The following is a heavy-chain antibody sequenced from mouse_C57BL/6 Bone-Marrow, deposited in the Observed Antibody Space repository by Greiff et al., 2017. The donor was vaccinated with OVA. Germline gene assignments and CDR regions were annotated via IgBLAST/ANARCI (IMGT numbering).Heavy chain of an antibody. J-gene: IGHJ2*01. CDR3: ARLHYYGSSYEGY. Sequence: QVQLQQSGAELVKPGASVKLSCKASGYTFTSYWMQWVKQRPGQGLEWIGEIDPSDSYTNYNQKFKGKATLTVDTSSSTAYMQLSSLTSEDSAVYYCARLHYYGSSYEGYWGQGTTLTVSS. CDR2: IDPSDSYT. V-gene: IGHV1-50*01. CDR1: GYTFTSYW. D-gene: IGHD1-1*01.